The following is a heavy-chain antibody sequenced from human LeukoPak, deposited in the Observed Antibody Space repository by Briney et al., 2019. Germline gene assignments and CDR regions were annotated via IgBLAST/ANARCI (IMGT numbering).Heavy chain of an antibody. V-gene: IGHV4-39*01. CDR3: VLPSGGNFADGMDV. CDR1: GGSISSSSYY. CDR2: IYYSGST. Sequence: PSETLSLTCTVSGGSISSSSYYWGWIRQPPGTGLEWLGSIYYSGSTYYNPSLKSRVTMSVDTSKNQFSLKLSSVTAADTAVYYCVLPSGGNFADGMDVWGQGTTVTVSS. D-gene: IGHD4-23*01. J-gene: IGHJ6*02.